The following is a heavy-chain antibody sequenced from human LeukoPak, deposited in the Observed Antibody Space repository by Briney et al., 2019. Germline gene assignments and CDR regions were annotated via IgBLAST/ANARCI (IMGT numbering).Heavy chain of an antibody. J-gene: IGHJ6*03. CDR2: ISSSSSYI. CDR3: ARDPGCSSTSCYYHYYYMDV. Sequence: GGSLRLSCAASGFTFSSYSMNWVRQAPGKGLEWVSSISSSSSYIYYADSVKGRFTISGDNAKNSLYLQMNSLRAEDTAVYYCARDPGCSSTSCYYHYYYMDVWGKGTTVTVSS. D-gene: IGHD2-2*01. V-gene: IGHV3-21*01. CDR1: GFTFSSYS.